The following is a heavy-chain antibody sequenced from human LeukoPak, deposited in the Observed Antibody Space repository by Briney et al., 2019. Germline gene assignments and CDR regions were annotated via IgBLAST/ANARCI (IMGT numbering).Heavy chain of an antibody. Sequence: PSETLSLTCAVYGGSFSGYYWSWIRRPPGKGLEWIGEINHSGSTNYNPALKSRVTISVDTSKNQFSLKLSSVTAADTAVYYCARGEDSSGYHDYWRQGTLVTVSS. D-gene: IGHD3-22*01. CDR2: INHSGST. CDR1: GGSFSGYY. J-gene: IGHJ4*02. CDR3: ARGEDSSGYHDY. V-gene: IGHV4-34*01.